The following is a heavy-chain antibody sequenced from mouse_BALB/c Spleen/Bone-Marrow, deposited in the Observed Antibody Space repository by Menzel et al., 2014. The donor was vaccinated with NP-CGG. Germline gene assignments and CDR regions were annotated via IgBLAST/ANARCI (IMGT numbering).Heavy chain of an antibody. CDR1: GYTFTSYW. Sequence: QVQLQQSGAELVKPGASAKMSCKASGYTFTSYWMHWVKQRPGHGLEWIGLIDPSDSYTSYNQNFKGKATLTVDTSSNTAYMQLSSLTSEDSAVYYCSREDGNHYFDYWGQGTTLAVSS. J-gene: IGHJ2*01. CDR3: SREDGNHYFDY. CDR2: IDPSDSYT. V-gene: IGHV1S127*01. D-gene: IGHD2-3*01.